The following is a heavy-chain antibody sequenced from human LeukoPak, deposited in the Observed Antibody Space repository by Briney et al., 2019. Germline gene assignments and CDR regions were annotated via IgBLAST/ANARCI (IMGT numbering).Heavy chain of an antibody. J-gene: IGHJ4*02. Sequence: PGGSLRLSCAASGFTFTTYWMSWVRQLPGKGLEWVANINQDGTEKYYVDSVKDRFTISRDNAKNSLDLQMNSLRAEDTAVYYCAREYCSSTSCSLVDYWGQGTLVTVSS. CDR1: GFTFTTYW. D-gene: IGHD2-2*01. CDR2: INQDGTEK. CDR3: AREYCSSTSCSLVDY. V-gene: IGHV3-7*01.